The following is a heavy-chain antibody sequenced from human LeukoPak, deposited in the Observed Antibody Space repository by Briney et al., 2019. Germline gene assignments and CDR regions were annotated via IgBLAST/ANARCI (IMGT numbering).Heavy chain of an antibody. D-gene: IGHD5-12*01. CDR1: GFTFSSYG. J-gene: IGHJ4*02. V-gene: IGHV3-30*02. CDR3: GNPAGLRLYYFDY. Sequence: GGSLRLSCAASGFTFSSYGMHWVRQAPGKGLEWVAFIRYDGSNKYYADSVKGRFTISRDNSKNTLYLQMNSLRAEDTAVYYCGNPAGLRLYYFDYWGQGTLVTVSS. CDR2: IRYDGSNK.